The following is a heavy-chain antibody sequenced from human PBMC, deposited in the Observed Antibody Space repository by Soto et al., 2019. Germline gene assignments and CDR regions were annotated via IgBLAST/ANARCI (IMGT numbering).Heavy chain of an antibody. Sequence: SQTLSLTCAISGDSVSSNSAGWNWIRQTPSRGLEWLGRTYYRSKWYFNYAVSVESRITINPDTSKNQFSLQLSPVTPDDTAVYYCARGSWDDVSGHYYMDVWGKGTTVTVSS. V-gene: IGHV6-1*01. CDR2: TYYRSKWYF. D-gene: IGHD1-1*01. CDR1: GDSVSSNSAG. J-gene: IGHJ6*03. CDR3: ARGSWDDVSGHYYMDV.